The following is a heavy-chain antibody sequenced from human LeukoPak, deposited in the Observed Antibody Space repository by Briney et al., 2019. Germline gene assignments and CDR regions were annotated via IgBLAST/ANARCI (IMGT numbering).Heavy chain of an antibody. CDR3: ARPRYSSSWYDYGMDV. CDR1: GYTFTSYY. CDR2: INPSGGST. J-gene: IGHJ6*02. Sequence: ASVKVSCKASGYTFTSYYMHWVRQAPGQGLEWMGIINPSGGSTSYAQKFQGRVTMTRDTSTSTVYMGLSSLRSEDTAVYYCARPRYSSSWYDYGMDVWGQGTTVTVSS. V-gene: IGHV1-46*01. D-gene: IGHD6-13*01.